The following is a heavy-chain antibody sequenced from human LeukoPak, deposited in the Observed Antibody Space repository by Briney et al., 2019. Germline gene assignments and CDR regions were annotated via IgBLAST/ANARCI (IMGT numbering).Heavy chain of an antibody. CDR2: VYYSGST. D-gene: IGHD5-18*01. V-gene: IGHV4-39*07. Sequence: SSETLSLTCTVSGGSISSSSYYWGWIRQPPGKGLEWIGSVYYSGSTNYNPSLKSRVTISVDTSKNQFSLKLSSVTAADTAVYYCARRRGYSYGLYFDYWGQGTLVTVSS. CDR1: GGSISSSSYY. CDR3: ARRRGYSYGLYFDY. J-gene: IGHJ4*02.